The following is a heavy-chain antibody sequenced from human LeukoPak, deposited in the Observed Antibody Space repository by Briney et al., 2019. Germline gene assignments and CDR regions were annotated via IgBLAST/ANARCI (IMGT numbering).Heavy chain of an antibody. CDR1: GGSFSGYY. J-gene: IGHJ6*04. Sequence: SETLSLTCAVYGGSFSGYYWGGIRQPPGKGLEGIGSIYYSGSTYYNPSLKSRVTISVDTSKNQFSLKLSSVTAADTAVYYCARHSRFLEWLFRVWGKGTTVTVSS. CDR3: ARHSRFLEWLFRV. V-gene: IGHV4-39*01. CDR2: IYYSGST. D-gene: IGHD3-3*01.